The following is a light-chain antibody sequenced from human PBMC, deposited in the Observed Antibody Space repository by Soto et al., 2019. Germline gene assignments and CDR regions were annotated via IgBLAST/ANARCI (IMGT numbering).Light chain of an antibody. CDR1: SSDVGGYNY. CDR3: ASFTRSVTVV. Sequence: SVLTQPASVSGSPGQSITISCAGTSSDVGGYNYVSWYQQHPGKVPRLIISDVNKRPSGVSDRFSGSKSGNTASLTISGLQAEDEADYYCASFTRSVTVVFGGGTKLTVL. J-gene: IGLJ2*01. V-gene: IGLV2-14*03. CDR2: DVN.